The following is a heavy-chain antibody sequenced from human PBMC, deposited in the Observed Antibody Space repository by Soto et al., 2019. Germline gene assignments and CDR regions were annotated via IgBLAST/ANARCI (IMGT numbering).Heavy chain of an antibody. CDR1: GGTFSSYA. D-gene: IGHD5-18*01. CDR3: AREGKDTAMVMRGYYYYGMDV. CDR2: IIPIFGTA. Sequence: QVQLVQSGAEVKKPGSSVKVSCKASGGTFSSYAISWVRQAPGQGLEWMGGIIPIFGTANYAQKFQGRVTITADESTSTAYMELSSLRSEETAVYYCAREGKDTAMVMRGYYYYGMDVWGQGTTVTVSS. J-gene: IGHJ6*02. V-gene: IGHV1-69*12.